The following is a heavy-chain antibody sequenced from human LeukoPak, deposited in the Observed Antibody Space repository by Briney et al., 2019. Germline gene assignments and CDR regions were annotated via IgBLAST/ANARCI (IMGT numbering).Heavy chain of an antibody. J-gene: IGHJ3*02. CDR1: GYTFTGYY. D-gene: IGHD3-10*01. CDR2: INPSGGST. V-gene: IGHV1-46*01. Sequence: GASVKVSCKASGYTFTGYYMHWVRQAPGQGLEWMGIINPSGGSTSYAQKFQGRVTMTRDMSTSTVYMELSSLRSEDTAVYYCARVTSTMVRGAGAFDIWGQGTMVTVSS. CDR3: ARVTSTMVRGAGAFDI.